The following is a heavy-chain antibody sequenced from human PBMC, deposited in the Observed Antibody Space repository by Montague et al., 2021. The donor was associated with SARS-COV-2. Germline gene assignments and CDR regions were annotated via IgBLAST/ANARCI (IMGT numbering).Heavy chain of an antibody. Sequence: PALVKPTQTLTLTCTFSGFSLSTSGMCVSWIRQPPGKALEWLALIDWDGDKYYSTSLKTRLTISKDTSKNQVVLTMTNMDPVDTATYYCARMATVTYPYYYSYGMDVWGQGTTVTVSS. V-gene: IGHV2-70*01. CDR3: ARMATVTYPYYYSYGMDV. D-gene: IGHD4-17*01. J-gene: IGHJ6*02. CDR2: IDWDGDK. CDR1: GFSLSTSGMC.